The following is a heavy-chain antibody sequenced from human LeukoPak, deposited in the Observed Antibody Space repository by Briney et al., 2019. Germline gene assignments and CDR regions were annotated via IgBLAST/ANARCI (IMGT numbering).Heavy chain of an antibody. Sequence: GGSLRLSCAASGFTFSTYWMSWVRQAPGKGLEWVSGISGSGGSTYYADSVKGRFTISRDTSKNTLYLQMNSLRAEDTAVYYCAKDGSGEGQFDYWGQGTLVTVSS. V-gene: IGHV3-23*01. D-gene: IGHD2-15*01. CDR1: GFTFSTYW. CDR3: AKDGSGEGQFDY. J-gene: IGHJ4*02. CDR2: ISGSGGST.